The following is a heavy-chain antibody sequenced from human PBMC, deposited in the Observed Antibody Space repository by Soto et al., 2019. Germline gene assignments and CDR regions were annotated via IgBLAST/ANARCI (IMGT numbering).Heavy chain of an antibody. Sequence: GGSLRLSCAASGFTFSIYAIHWVRQAPGKGLEWVAVISYDGSTKYYADSVKGRFTISRDNSKNTLYLQMNSLRAEDTAVYYCAKPFSSGSSRIRVRNGFDSWGQGTMVNVSS. CDR2: ISYDGSTK. CDR3: AKPFSSGSSRIRVRNGFDS. V-gene: IGHV3-30*18. CDR1: GFTFSIYA. D-gene: IGHD6-19*01. J-gene: IGHJ3*02.